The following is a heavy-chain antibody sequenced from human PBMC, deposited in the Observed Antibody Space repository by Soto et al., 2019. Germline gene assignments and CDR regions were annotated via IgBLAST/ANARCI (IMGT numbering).Heavy chain of an antibody. J-gene: IGHJ4*02. D-gene: IGHD3-10*01. Sequence: PSEALSLTCPVSGCSTTSDYWSWIRQPPGKGLEWLGYIFHSLGAKYNPSLGSRGTISLDTSKNQLSLSLRSVTAADTAIYFCVRDLNGSGDYWGQGTLVTVSS. CDR2: IFHSLGA. V-gene: IGHV4-59*01. CDR1: GCSTTSDY. CDR3: VRDLNGSGDY.